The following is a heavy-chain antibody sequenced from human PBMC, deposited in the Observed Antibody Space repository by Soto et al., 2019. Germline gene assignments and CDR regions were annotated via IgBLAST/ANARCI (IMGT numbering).Heavy chain of an antibody. V-gene: IGHV1-69*06. Sequence: QVQLVQSGAEVKKPGSSVKVSCKTSGGSVSSYAINWVRQAPGQGLEWMGGIIPLFGTAKYAQKFQGRVTITADKSTSTAYMEVRSLRSEDTSVYYCAARERERLDYWGQGSLVTVSS. D-gene: IGHD1-26*01. CDR1: GGSVSSYA. CDR2: IIPLFGTA. J-gene: IGHJ4*02. CDR3: AARERERLDY.